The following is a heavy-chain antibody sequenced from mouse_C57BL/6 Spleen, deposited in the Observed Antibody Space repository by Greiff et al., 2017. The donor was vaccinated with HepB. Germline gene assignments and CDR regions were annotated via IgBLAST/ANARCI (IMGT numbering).Heavy chain of an antibody. CDR3: TTDRFYYYDMDY. V-gene: IGHV1-15*01. CDR1: GYTFTDYE. J-gene: IGHJ4*01. Sequence: QVQLQQSGAELVRPGASVTLSCKASGYTFTDYEMHWVKQTPVHGLEWIGAIDPETGGTAYNQKFKGKAILTADKSSSTAYMELRSLTSEDSAVYDCTTDRFYYYDMDYWGQGTSVTVSS. CDR2: IDPETGGT.